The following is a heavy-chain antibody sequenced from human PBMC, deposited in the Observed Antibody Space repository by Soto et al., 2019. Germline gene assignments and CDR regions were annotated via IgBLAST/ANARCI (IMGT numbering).Heavy chain of an antibody. J-gene: IGHJ6*02. CDR2: INPSGGST. Sequence: GASVKVSCKASGYTFTSYYMHWVRQAPGQGLEWMGIINPSGGSTSYAQKFQGRVTMTRDTSTSTVYMELSSLRSEDTAVYYCARDSYCSGGSCHPFDYYYYGMDVWGQGTTVTVSS. D-gene: IGHD2-15*01. CDR3: ARDSYCSGGSCHPFDYYYYGMDV. V-gene: IGHV1-46*01. CDR1: GYTFTSYY.